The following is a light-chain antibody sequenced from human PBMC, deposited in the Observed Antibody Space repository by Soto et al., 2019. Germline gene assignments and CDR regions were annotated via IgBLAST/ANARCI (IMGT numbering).Light chain of an antibody. Sequence: QSALTQPPSVSGSPGQSVTISCTGTSSDVGSYNRVSWYQQPPGTAPKLMIYEVSNRPSGVPDRFSGSKSGNTASLTISGLQADDEADYYCSSYTSSSTFDVFGTGTKVTVL. CDR3: SSYTSSSTFDV. J-gene: IGLJ1*01. V-gene: IGLV2-18*02. CDR1: SSDVGSYNR. CDR2: EVS.